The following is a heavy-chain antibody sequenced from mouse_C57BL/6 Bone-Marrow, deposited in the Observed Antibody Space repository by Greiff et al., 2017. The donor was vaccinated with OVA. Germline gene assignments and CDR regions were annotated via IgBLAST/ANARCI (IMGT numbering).Heavy chain of an antibody. D-gene: IGHD1-1*01. J-gene: IGHJ2*01. CDR2: INYDGSST. V-gene: IGHV5-16*01. Sequence: EVKLMESEGGLVQPGSSMKLSCTASGFTFSDYYMAWVRQVPEKGLEWVANINYDGSSTYYLDSLKSRFIISRDNAKNILYLQMSSLKSEDTATYYCARSSFYYPDYWGQGTTLTVSS. CDR3: ARSSFYYPDY. CDR1: GFTFSDYY.